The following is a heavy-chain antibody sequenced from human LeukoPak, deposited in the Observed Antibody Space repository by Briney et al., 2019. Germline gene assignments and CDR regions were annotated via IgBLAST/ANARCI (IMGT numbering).Heavy chain of an antibody. J-gene: IGHJ6*03. CDR3: ARRGGSSWYGAHYYYYYMDV. Sequence: PGGSLRLSCAASGFTFSSYSMNWVRQAPGKGLEWISDISSSGGSIYYADSVKGRFTISRDNAKNSLYLQMSSLRADDTAVYYCARRGGSSWYGAHYYYYYMDVWGKGTTVTVSS. D-gene: IGHD6-13*01. CDR1: GFTFSSYS. V-gene: IGHV3-48*01. CDR2: ISSSGGSI.